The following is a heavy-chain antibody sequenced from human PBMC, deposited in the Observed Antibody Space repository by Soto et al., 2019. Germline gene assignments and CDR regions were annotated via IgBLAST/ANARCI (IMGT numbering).Heavy chain of an antibody. J-gene: IGHJ6*02. CDR3: AKDRRPNYYYGMDV. CDR2: ISFDGNNK. V-gene: IGHV3-30*18. Sequence: QVQLVESGGGVVQPGRSLRLSCAASGFTFSSYGMHWVRQAPGKGLEWVAVISFDGNNKYYADSVKGRFTISRDNSKNTLYVQMNSLRAEDTAVYYCAKDRRPNYYYGMDVWGQGTTVTVSS. D-gene: IGHD6-25*01. CDR1: GFTFSSYG.